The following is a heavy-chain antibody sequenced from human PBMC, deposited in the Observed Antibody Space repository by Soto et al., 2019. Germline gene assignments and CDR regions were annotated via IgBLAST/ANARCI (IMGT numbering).Heavy chain of an antibody. CDR1: GFTFSSYS. CDR2: ISSSSSYI. J-gene: IGHJ5*01. V-gene: IGHV3-21*01. D-gene: IGHD2-15*01. Sequence: GGSLRLSCAASGFTFSSYSMNWVRQAPGKGLEWVSSISSSSSYIYHADSVKGRFTISRDNAKNSLYLQMNSLRAEDTAVYYCARDIRGVAATNIWFDYWGQGTLVTVSS. CDR3: ARDIRGVAATNIWFDY.